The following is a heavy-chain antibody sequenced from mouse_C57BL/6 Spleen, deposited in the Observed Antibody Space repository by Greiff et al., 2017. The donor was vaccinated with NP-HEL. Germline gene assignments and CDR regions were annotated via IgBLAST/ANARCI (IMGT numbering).Heavy chain of an antibody. CDR2: IDPETGGT. V-gene: IGHV1-15*01. CDR3: TRSNDGYYDWFAY. D-gene: IGHD2-3*01. CDR1: GYTFTDYE. J-gene: IGHJ3*01. Sequence: QVQLQQSGAELVRPGASVTLSCKASGYTFTDYEMHWVKQTPVHGLEWIGAIDPETGGTAYNQKFKGKAILTADKSSSTAYMELRSLTSEDSAVYYCTRSNDGYYDWFAYWGQGTLVTVSA.